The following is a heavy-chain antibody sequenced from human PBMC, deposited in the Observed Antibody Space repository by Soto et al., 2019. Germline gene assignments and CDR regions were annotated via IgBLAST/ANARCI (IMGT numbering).Heavy chain of an antibody. CDR1: GGSISSSSYY. CDR3: ARHGPYYYGSGSSFDP. CDR2: IYYSGST. Sequence: SETLSLTCTVSGGSISSSSYYWGWIRQPPGKGLEWIGSIYYSGSTYYNPSLKSRVTISVDTSKNQFSLKLSSVTAADTAVYYCARHGPYYYGSGSSFDPWGQGTLVTVSS. J-gene: IGHJ5*02. D-gene: IGHD3-10*01. V-gene: IGHV4-39*01.